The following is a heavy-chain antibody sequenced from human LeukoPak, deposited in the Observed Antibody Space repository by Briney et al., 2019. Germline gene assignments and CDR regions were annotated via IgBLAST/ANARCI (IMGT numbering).Heavy chain of an antibody. CDR2: INYSGST. CDR3: AKIRFPTSGTYLHY. Sequence: PSETLSLTCTVSGDSIINYYWTWIRQPPGKGLEWIGYINYSGSTNYNPSLKSRVTISVDTSKNQFSLKLSSVTAADTAMYYCAKIRFPTSGTYLHYWGQRPLVTLSS. V-gene: IGHV4-59*01. CDR1: GDSIINYY. J-gene: IGHJ4*02. D-gene: IGHD1-26*01.